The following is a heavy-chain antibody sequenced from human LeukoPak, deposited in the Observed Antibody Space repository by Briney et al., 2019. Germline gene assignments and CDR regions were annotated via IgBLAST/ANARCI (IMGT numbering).Heavy chain of an antibody. D-gene: IGHD3-22*01. Sequence: VSGFGWSSDSMGSADSVKGRFTISRDNSKNTLYLQMNSLRAEDTAVYYCARDGTQDTYYYDSSGSFDYWGQGTLVTVSS. CDR3: ARDGTQDTYYYDSSGSFDY. CDR2: FGWSSDSM. V-gene: IGHV3-9*01. J-gene: IGHJ4*02.